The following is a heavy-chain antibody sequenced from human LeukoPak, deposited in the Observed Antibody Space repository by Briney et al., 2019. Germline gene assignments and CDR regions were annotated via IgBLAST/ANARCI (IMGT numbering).Heavy chain of an antibody. Sequence: GASVKVSSKASGGTFSSYAISWVRQAPGQGLEWMGGIIPIFGTANYAQKFQGRVTITADESTSTAYMELSSLRSEDTAVYYCASVPRGLRAEYFQHWGQGTLVTVSS. D-gene: IGHD5-18*01. J-gene: IGHJ1*01. CDR3: ASVPRGLRAEYFQH. CDR2: IIPIFGTA. V-gene: IGHV1-69*13. CDR1: GGTFSSYA.